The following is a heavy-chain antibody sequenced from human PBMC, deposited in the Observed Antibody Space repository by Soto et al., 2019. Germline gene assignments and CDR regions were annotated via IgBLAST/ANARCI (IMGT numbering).Heavy chain of an antibody. V-gene: IGHV3-73*02. CDR3: AGDHYYNMDV. D-gene: IGHD7-27*01. Sequence: EVQLVESGGGLVQPGGSLKLSCAASGFPFSGSAMHWVRQASGKGLEWVGRIRSKPNSYATTYAASVKGRFTISRNDSKNTAHLQMNSLITEDTAVYYCAGDHYYNMDVWGRGTTVTVSS. J-gene: IGHJ6*02. CDR1: GFPFSGSA. CDR2: IRSKPNSYAT.